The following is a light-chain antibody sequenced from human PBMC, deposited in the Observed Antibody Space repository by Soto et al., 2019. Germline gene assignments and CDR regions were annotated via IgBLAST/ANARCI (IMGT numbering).Light chain of an antibody. Sequence: PGERATLSCRASPSVTNFLACYQQKPGQAPRLLIYGAFNRATGIPARFSGSGSGTDFTLTISSLEPEDSAVYYCQQHGSSPWMFGQGTKVDIK. CDR3: QQHGSSPWM. CDR1: PSVTNF. CDR2: GAF. J-gene: IGKJ1*01. V-gene: IGKV3-11*01.